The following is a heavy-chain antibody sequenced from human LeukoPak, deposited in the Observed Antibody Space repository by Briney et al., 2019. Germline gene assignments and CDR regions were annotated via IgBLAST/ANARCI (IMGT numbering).Heavy chain of an antibody. Sequence: GGSLRLSCVGSGFTFRSHWVNWVRQSPRKGLEWVANIKPDGIDKYYVDSARGRFTVSRDNAKNSAFLQMNSLRAEDTAIYYCATISAQTFDIWGQGILVSVSS. J-gene: IGHJ3*02. D-gene: IGHD5-24*01. CDR1: GFTFRSHW. V-gene: IGHV3-7*02. CDR2: IKPDGIDK. CDR3: ATISAQTFDI.